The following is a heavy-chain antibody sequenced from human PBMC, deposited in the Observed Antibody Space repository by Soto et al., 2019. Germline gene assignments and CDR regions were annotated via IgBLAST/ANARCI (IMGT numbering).Heavy chain of an antibody. D-gene: IGHD3-22*01. J-gene: IGHJ6*02. CDR1: GYSFTSYW. CDR3: ARLDDSSGYYSDYYYGMDV. CDR2: IYPGDSDT. Sequence: GESLKISCKGSGYSFTSYWIGWVRQMPGKGLEWMGIIYPGDSDTRYSPSFQGQVTISADKSISTAYLQWSSLKASDTAMYYCARLDDSSGYYSDYYYGMDVWGQGXTVTVSS. V-gene: IGHV5-51*01.